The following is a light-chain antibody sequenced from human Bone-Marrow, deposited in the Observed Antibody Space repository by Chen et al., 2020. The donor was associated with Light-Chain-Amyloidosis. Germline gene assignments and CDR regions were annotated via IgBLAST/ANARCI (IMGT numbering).Light chain of an antibody. Sequence: QSALTQPASVSGSPGQSITISCTGTSSDVGGDNHVSWYQQHPDKAPKLMIYEVTTRPSSLPVPCSGSKSDNKPSLTISVLQTEDEADYFCSSYTITSTLVFGRGTRVTVL. CDR3: SSYTITSTLV. V-gene: IGLV2-14*01. CDR1: SSDVGGDNH. CDR2: EVT. J-gene: IGLJ1*01.